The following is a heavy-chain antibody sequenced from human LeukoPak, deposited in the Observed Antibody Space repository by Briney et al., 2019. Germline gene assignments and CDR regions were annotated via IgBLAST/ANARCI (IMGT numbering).Heavy chain of an antibody. J-gene: IGHJ4*02. CDR2: IHPSTGNP. CDR1: GYTFTSYG. Sequence: ASVKVSCKASGYTFTSYGISWVRQAPGQGLEWMGWIHPSTGNPTYAQGFTGRFVFSLDTSVSATYLQISSLKAEDTAVYYCARAFQSLGGLSLPDYWGQGTLVTVSS. CDR3: ARAFQSLGGLSLPDY. D-gene: IGHD3-16*02. V-gene: IGHV7-4-1*02.